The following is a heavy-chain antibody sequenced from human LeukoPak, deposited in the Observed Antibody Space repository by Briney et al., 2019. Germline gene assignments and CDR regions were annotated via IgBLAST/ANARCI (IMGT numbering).Heavy chain of an antibody. CDR2: ISGSGGST. D-gene: IGHD3-10*01. V-gene: IGHV3-23*01. Sequence: GGSLRLSCAASGFTFDNYAMTWVRQGPGKGLEWIATISGSGGSTYYADSVKGRFTISRDNAMDTLYLQMHSLRADDTAVYYCAKDRVDGSGSQFDSWGQGSLVIVS. CDR3: AKDRVDGSGSQFDS. J-gene: IGHJ4*02. CDR1: GFTFDNYA.